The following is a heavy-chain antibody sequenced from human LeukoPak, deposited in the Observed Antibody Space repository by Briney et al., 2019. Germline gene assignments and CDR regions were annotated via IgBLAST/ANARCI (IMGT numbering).Heavy chain of an antibody. Sequence: SETLSLTCTVSGGSISSSSYYWGWIRQPPGKGLEWIGSIYYSGSTYYNPSLKSRVTISVDTSKNQFSLKLSSVTAADTAVYYCARALPMVTLSPLYFDYWGQGTLVTVSS. CDR2: IYYSGST. J-gene: IGHJ4*02. V-gene: IGHV4-39*07. CDR1: GGSISSSSYY. D-gene: IGHD5-18*01. CDR3: ARALPMVTLSPLYFDY.